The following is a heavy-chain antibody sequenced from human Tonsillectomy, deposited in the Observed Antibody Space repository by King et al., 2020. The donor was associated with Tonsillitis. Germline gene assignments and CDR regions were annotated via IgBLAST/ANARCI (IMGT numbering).Heavy chain of an antibody. CDR2: IRYDGRDK. V-gene: IGHV3-30*02. CDR1: GFTFSSYG. Sequence: VQLVESGGGVVQPGGSLRLSCAASGFTFSSYGMHWVRQAPGKGLEWVTFIRYDGRDKYYPDSVKGRFTLSRDNSKNTLSPQMDSLRAEDTAVYYCAREPDRSSGLDAFEIWGQGIMVTVSS. CDR3: AREPDRSSGLDAFEI. J-gene: IGHJ3*02. D-gene: IGHD3-10*01.